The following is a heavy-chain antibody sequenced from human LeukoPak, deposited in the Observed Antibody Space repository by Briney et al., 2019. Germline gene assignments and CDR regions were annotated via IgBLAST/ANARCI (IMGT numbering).Heavy chain of an antibody. V-gene: IGHV1-69*13. Sequence: SVKVSCKASGGTFSSYAISWVRQAPGQGLEWMGGIIPIFGTTNYAQKFQGRVTITADESTSTAYMELSSLRSEDTAVYYCARDNGAYCSGGSCYRAEYNWFDPWGQGTLVTVSS. J-gene: IGHJ5*02. CDR1: GGTFSSYA. CDR3: ARDNGAYCSGGSCYRAEYNWFDP. D-gene: IGHD2-15*01. CDR2: IIPIFGTT.